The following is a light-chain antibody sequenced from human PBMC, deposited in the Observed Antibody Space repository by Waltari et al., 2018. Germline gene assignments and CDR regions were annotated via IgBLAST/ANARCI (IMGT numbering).Light chain of an antibody. CDR2: AAS. CDR3: QQYGSSPRT. Sequence: EIVLTQSPGTLSLSPGERATLSCRASQSVSSYLAWYQQRPDQAPRLLIYAASSRATGIPDKFSGSGSGTDFTLTISRVEPEDFAMYYCQQYGSSPRTFGQGTKLEI. V-gene: IGKV3-20*01. J-gene: IGKJ2*01. CDR1: QSVSSY.